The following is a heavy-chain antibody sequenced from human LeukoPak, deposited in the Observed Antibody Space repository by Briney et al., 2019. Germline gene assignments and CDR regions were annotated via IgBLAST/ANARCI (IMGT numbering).Heavy chain of an antibody. V-gene: IGHV3-7*01. J-gene: IGHJ4*02. CDR3: ARDGAYSSFDY. Sequence: PGGSLRLSCGAFGFTFTNSWMAWVRQAPGKGLEGVATIKPDGGETNYVDSVKGRLTISRDNAKNSLFLQMNSLRAEDTAVYFCARDGAYSSFDYWGQGTLVAVSS. D-gene: IGHD4-11*01. CDR2: IKPDGGET. CDR1: GFTFTNSW.